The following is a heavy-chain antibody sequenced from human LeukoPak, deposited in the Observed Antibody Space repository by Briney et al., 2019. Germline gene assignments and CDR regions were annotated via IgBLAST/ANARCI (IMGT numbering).Heavy chain of an antibody. V-gene: IGHV1-8*01. J-gene: IGHJ6*03. CDR3: ARSQAYYDFWSGYYTYYYYMDV. CDR1: GYTFTSYD. D-gene: IGHD3-3*01. CDR2: MNPNSGNT. Sequence: ASVKVSCKASGYTFTSYDINWVRQATGQGLEWMGWMNPNSGNTGYAQKFQGRVTITRNTSISTAYMELSSLRSEDTAVYYCARSQAYYDFWSGYYTYYYYMDVWGKGTTVTVSS.